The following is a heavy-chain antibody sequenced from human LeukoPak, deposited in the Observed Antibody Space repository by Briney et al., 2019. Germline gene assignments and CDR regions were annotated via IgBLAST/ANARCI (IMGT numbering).Heavy chain of an antibody. CDR3: ARRSMVTPWGAFDI. D-gene: IGHD5-18*01. CDR1: GFTFSGYW. V-gene: IGHV3-74*01. Sequence: GGSLRLSCAASGFTFSGYWIHWVREAPGNRLVWGSRINTDGSTTTYADSGKGRFTISRDYAKNRTYLQMNSLRAEDPALYHCARRSMVTPWGAFDIWGQGTMVTVSS. J-gene: IGHJ3*02. CDR2: INTDGSTT.